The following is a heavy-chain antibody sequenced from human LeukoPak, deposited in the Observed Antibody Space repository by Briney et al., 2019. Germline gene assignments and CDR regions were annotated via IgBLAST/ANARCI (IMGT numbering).Heavy chain of an antibody. D-gene: IGHD1-26*01. V-gene: IGHV1-69*04. CDR2: IIPILGIA. CDR3: ARGKDSVGATDY. CDR1: GGTFSSYA. J-gene: IGHJ4*02. Sequence: SMKVSCKASGGTFSSYAISWVRQAPGQGLEWMGRIIPILGIANYAQKFQGRVTITADKSTSTAYMELSSLRSEDTAVYYCARGKDSVGATDYWGQGTLVTVSS.